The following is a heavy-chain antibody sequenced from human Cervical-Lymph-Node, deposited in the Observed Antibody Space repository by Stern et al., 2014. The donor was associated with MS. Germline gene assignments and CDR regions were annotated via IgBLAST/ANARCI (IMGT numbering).Heavy chain of an antibody. CDR3: AKNPLVAAAGIRNWFDP. J-gene: IGHJ5*02. D-gene: IGHD6-13*01. CDR1: GFTFATHA. CDR2: IGGSGSST. Sequence: EVQLVESGGGLVQPGGSLRLSCAASGFTFATHAMSWVRKAPGKGLEWVSSIGGSGSSTYYAASVKGRFTISRDNSKNTLFLQMNSLRPEDTAIYYCAKNPLVAAAGIRNWFDPWGQGTLVTVSS. V-gene: IGHV3-23*04.